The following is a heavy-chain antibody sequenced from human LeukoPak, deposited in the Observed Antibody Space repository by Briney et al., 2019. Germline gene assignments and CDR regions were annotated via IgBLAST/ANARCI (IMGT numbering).Heavy chain of an antibody. J-gene: IGHJ4*02. CDR3: ARDPAYYYDSSGCDY. CDR2: ISAYNGNT. D-gene: IGHD3-22*01. Sequence: EASVKVSCKASGYTSTSYGISWVRQAPGQGLEWMGWISAYNGNTNYAQKLQGRVTMTTDTSTSTAYMELRSLRSDDTAVYYCARDPAYYYDSSGCDYWGQGTLVTVSS. CDR1: GYTSTSYG. V-gene: IGHV1-18*01.